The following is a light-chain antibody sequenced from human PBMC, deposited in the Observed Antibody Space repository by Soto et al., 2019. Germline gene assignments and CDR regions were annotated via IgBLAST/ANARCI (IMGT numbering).Light chain of an antibody. Sequence: EIVLTQSPRTLSLSPGQRASLSCRASQGVSSSYLAWYQQKPGQAPRLLIYGAASRATGIPDRFSGSGSGTDFTLTISRLEPEDFAVYYCQQFGGSPWTFGQGTKVDIK. J-gene: IGKJ1*01. CDR2: GAA. CDR1: QGVSSSY. CDR3: QQFGGSPWT. V-gene: IGKV3-20*01.